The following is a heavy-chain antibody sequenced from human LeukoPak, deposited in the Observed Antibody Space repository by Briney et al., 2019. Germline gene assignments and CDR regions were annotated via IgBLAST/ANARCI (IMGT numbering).Heavy chain of an antibody. J-gene: IGHJ4*02. Sequence: GRSLRLSCAASGFTFSSYGMHWVRQAPGKGLEWVAVISYDGSNKYYADSVKGRFTISRDNSKNTLYLQMNSPRAEDTAVYYCAKGYGNFDWLLGDYWGQGTLVTASS. CDR2: ISYDGSNK. V-gene: IGHV3-30*18. CDR3: AKGYGNFDWLLGDY. CDR1: GFTFSSYG. D-gene: IGHD3-9*01.